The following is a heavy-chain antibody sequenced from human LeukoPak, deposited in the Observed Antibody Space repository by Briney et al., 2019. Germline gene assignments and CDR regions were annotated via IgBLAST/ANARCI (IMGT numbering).Heavy chain of an antibody. D-gene: IGHD6-19*01. J-gene: IGHJ6*02. CDR3: ARPRSRQWLSPDYGMDV. CDR2: IYYSGST. Sequence: PSETLSLTCTVSGGSISSYYWSWIRQPPGKGLEWIGYIYYSGSTNYNPSLKSRVTISVDTSKNQFSLKLSSVTAADTAVYYCARPRSRQWLSPDYGMDVWGQGTTVTVSS. V-gene: IGHV4-59*01. CDR1: GGSISSYY.